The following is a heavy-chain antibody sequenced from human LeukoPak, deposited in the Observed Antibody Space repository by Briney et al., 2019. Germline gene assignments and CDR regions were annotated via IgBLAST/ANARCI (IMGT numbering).Heavy chain of an antibody. D-gene: IGHD3-10*01. CDR3: ARRFYGSGSYFDY. CDR1: GGSFSGYY. V-gene: IGHV4-34*01. Sequence: SETLSLTCAVYGGSFSGYYWSWIRQPPGKGLEWIGEINHSGSTNYNPSLKSRVTISVDTSKNQFSLKLSSVTAADTAVYYCARRFYGSGSYFDYWGQGTLVTVSS. CDR2: INHSGST. J-gene: IGHJ4*02.